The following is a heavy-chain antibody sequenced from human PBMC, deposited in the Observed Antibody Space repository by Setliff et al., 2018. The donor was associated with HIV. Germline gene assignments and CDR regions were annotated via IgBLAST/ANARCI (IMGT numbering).Heavy chain of an antibody. CDR1: GGSISSYY. CDR3: VRGAPRPAYYYYYYMDV. Sequence: PSETLSLTCTVSGGSISSYYWSWIRQPAGKGLEWIGSMHYRGTTSYNPSLKSRVTIFVDTSKNQFSLKLSSVTATDTAVYYCVRGAPRPAYYYYYYMDVWGKGTTVTVSS. D-gene: IGHD6-6*01. CDR2: MHYRGTT. J-gene: IGHJ6*03. V-gene: IGHV4-59*05.